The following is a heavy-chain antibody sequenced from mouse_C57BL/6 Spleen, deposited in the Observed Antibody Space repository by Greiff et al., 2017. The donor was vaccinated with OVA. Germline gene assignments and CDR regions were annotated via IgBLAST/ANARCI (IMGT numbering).Heavy chain of an antibody. CDR1: GYTFTSYW. J-gene: IGHJ4*01. CDR3: ARRGSSYAMDY. V-gene: IGHV1-64*01. CDR2: IHPNSGST. Sequence: QVHVKQSGAELVKPGASVKLSCKASGYTFTSYWMHWVKQRPGQGLEWIGMIHPNSGSTNYNEKFKSKATLTVDKSSSTAYMQLSSLTSEDSAVYYCARRGSSYAMDYWGQGTSVTVSS.